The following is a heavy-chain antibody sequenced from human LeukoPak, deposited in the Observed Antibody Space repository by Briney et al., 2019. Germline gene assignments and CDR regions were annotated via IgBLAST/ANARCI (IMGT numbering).Heavy chain of an antibody. CDR1: GASIRTSEDH. V-gene: IGHV4-31*03. J-gene: IGHJ4*02. CDR3: ARETTQPLRFGEFHPFDN. CDR2: TSNSDYP. D-gene: IGHD3-10*01. Sequence: SETLSLTCTVSGASIRTSEDHWTWIRQHPGKGLEWIGYTSNSDYPDSNPSLKSRVTISLDTSKNQFSLKLRSVTAADTAVYYCARETTQPLRFGEFHPFDNWGQGTLVTVSS.